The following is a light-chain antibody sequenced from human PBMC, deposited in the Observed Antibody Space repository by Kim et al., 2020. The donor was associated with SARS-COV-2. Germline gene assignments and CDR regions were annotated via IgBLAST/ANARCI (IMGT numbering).Light chain of an antibody. CDR3: QHRCNCTFS. Sequence: EIVLTQSPATLSLSPGERATLSCRASQRVSSYLAWYQQKHAQAPRLLIYDASNRATGIPARFSGSGSGTDFTLTISSLEPEDFAVYYCQHRCNCTFSFGGG. J-gene: IGKJ4*01. CDR2: DAS. CDR1: QRVSSY. V-gene: IGKV3-11*01.